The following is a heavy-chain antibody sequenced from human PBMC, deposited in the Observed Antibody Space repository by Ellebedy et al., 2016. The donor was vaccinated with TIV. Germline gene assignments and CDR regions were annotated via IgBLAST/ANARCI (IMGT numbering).Heavy chain of an antibody. CDR1: GFTFRRYW. Sequence: GESLKISCAASGFTFRRYWMHWVRQAPGKGLVWVSRINGDGSSTTYADSVKGRFTISRDNAKNSLYLQMNSLRAEDTAVYYCARFHRDYYGSGMDYWGQGTLVTVSS. CDR2: INGDGSST. D-gene: IGHD3-10*01. J-gene: IGHJ4*02. CDR3: ARFHRDYYGSGMDY. V-gene: IGHV3-74*01.